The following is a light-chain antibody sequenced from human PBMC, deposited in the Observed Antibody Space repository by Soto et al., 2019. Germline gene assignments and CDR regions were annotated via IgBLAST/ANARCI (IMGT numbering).Light chain of an antibody. CDR2: EVS. CDR3: SSYTSSSRYV. V-gene: IGLV2-14*01. CDR1: SSDVGGYNY. Sequence: QSVLTXPASVSGSPGQSITISCTGTSSDVGGYNYVSWYQQHPGKAPKLMIYEVSNRPSGVSNRFSGSKSGNTASLTISGLQAEDEADYYCSSYTSSSRYVFGTGTKVTVL. J-gene: IGLJ1*01.